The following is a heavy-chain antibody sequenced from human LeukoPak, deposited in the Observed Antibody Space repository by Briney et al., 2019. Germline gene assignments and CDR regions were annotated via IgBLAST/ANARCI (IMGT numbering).Heavy chain of an antibody. Sequence: SQTLSLTCAFSGYSISSGYYWGWIRQPPGEGLEWIGSIYHSGSTYYNPSIKSGVTILVDTSKTQSSLKLSCVTAADTAVYYCARASYYGSGSIHLYYMDVWGKGTTVTVSS. CDR2: IYHSGST. D-gene: IGHD3-10*01. CDR3: ARASYYGSGSIHLYYMDV. V-gene: IGHV4-38-2*01. J-gene: IGHJ6*03. CDR1: GYSISSGYY.